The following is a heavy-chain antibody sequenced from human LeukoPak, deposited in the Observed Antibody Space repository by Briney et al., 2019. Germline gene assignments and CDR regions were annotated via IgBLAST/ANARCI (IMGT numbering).Heavy chain of an antibody. CDR1: GFTFSSYE. V-gene: IGHV3-48*03. J-gene: IGHJ4*02. D-gene: IGHD1-26*01. CDR2: ISSSGSTT. CDR3: ARGGVLVGATHDFDY. Sequence: GGSLRLSCAASGFTFSSYEMNWVRQAPGKGLEWVSYISSSGSTTYYADSVKGRFTISRDNSKNTLYLQMNSLRAEDTAVYYCARGGVLVGATHDFDYWGQGTLVTVSS.